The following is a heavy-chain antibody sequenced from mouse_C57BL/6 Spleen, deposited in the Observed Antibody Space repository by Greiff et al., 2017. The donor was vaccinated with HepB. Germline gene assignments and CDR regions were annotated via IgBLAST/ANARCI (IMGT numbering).Heavy chain of an antibody. V-gene: IGHV2-6-1*01. D-gene: IGHD2-3*01. CDR1: GFSLTSYG. Sequence: QVQLKESGPGLVAPSQSLSITCTVSGFSLTSYGVHWVRQPPGKGLEWLVVIWSDGSTTYNSALKSRLSISKDNSKSQVFLKMNSLQTDDTAMYYCARHGDGYSHWYFDVWGTGTTVTVSS. J-gene: IGHJ1*03. CDR2: IWSDGST. CDR3: ARHGDGYSHWYFDV.